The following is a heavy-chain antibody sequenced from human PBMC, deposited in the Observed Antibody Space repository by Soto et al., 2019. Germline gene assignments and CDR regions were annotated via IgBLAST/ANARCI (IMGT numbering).Heavy chain of an antibody. D-gene: IGHD6-6*01. J-gene: IGHJ4*02. V-gene: IGHV3-13*01. CDR2: IGIGGDT. CDR1: GFTFSTYD. Sequence: GGSLRLSCAASGFTFSTYDMHWARQSTGKGLEWVSGIGIGGDTHYLGSVKGRFTISRENARNSFALQMNSLRAEDTAVYFCRRGRGYGSSSGVFDYWGRRSLVTVSS. CDR3: RRGRGYGSSSGVFDY.